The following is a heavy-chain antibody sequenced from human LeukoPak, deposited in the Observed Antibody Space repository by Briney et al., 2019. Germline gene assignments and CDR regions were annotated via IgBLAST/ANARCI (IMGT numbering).Heavy chain of an antibody. CDR1: GYTFTSYG. CDR3: AREGLAYCGGDCYSYFDY. CDR2: ISAYNGNT. J-gene: IGHJ4*02. V-gene: IGHV1-18*01. D-gene: IGHD2-21*02. Sequence: ASVKVSCKASGYTFTSYGISWVRQAPGQGLEWTGWISAYNGNTNYAQKLQGRVTMTTDTSTSTAYMELRSLRSDDTAVYYCAREGLAYCGGDCYSYFDYWGQGTLVTVSS.